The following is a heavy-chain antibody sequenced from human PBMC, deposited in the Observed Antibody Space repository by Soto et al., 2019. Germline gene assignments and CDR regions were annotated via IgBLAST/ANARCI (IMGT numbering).Heavy chain of an antibody. CDR1: GNTFTNYY. CDR2: INPSGGHT. CDR3: ARGGHVVVVTAAFDY. Sequence: QVQLMQSGAEVKKPGASVKVSCKASGNTFTNYYIHWVRQAPGQGLEWMGTINPSGGHTTYSQNFLGRVTTTRXXSXGTLYMELTSLTSDDTAVYYCARGGHVVVVTAAFDYWGQGTLVTVSS. D-gene: IGHD2-21*02. J-gene: IGHJ4*02. V-gene: IGHV1-46*01.